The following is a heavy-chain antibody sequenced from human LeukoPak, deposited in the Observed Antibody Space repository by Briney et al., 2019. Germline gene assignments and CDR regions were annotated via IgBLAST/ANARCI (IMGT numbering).Heavy chain of an antibody. J-gene: IGHJ4*02. CDR3: ARDFEYSSKHMVGLGPLLDY. CDR1: GFHVITYY. V-gene: IGHV3-53*01. Sequence: GGSLRLSCAASGFHVITYYMNWFRQAPGKGLEWASVIYSDFRTYYADSVKGRFIISKDTSKNTLYLQMNNLRADDTAVYYCARDFEYSSKHMVGLGPLLDYWGQGTLVTVSS. CDR2: IYSDFRT. D-gene: IGHD6-6*01.